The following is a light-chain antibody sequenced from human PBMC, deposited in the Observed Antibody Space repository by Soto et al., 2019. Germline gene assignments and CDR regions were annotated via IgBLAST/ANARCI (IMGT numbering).Light chain of an antibody. V-gene: IGKV1-5*03. J-gene: IGKJ4*01. CDR3: QQYDSYPLT. CDR1: QSVSSW. Sequence: DIQMTQSPSTLSASVGDRVTITCRASQSVSSWLAWYQQRPGNAPNLLIYKASSLESGVPSRFSGSGSGTEFTLTVSSLQPDDFATYYCQQYDSYPLTFGRGTKVEIK. CDR2: KAS.